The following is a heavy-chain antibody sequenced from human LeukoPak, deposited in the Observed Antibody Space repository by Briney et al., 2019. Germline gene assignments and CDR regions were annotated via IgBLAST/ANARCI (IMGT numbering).Heavy chain of an antibody. Sequence: GGSLRLSCAASGFTFSSYDMHWVRHATGKGLEWVSAIGTAGDTYYPGSVKGRFTISRENAKNSLYLQMNSLRAGDTAVYYCARGVAAAGTEVGWFDPWGQGTLVSV. CDR3: ARGVAAAGTEVGWFDP. CDR2: IGTAGDT. CDR1: GFTFSSYD. J-gene: IGHJ5*02. D-gene: IGHD6-13*01. V-gene: IGHV3-13*01.